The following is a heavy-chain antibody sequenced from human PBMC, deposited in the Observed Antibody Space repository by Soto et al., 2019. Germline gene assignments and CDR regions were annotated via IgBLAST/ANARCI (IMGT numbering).Heavy chain of an antibody. CDR3: AKPDLLWFGGLLPLDY. CDR1: GFTFSSYA. CDR2: ISGSGGST. J-gene: IGHJ4*02. V-gene: IGHV3-23*01. Sequence: EVQLLESGGGLVQPGGSLRLSCAASGFTFSSYAMSWVRQAPGKGLEWVSAISGSGGSTYYADSVKGRFTISRDNSKNTLYLQMNSLRAEDTAVYYCAKPDLLWFGGLLPLDYWGQGTLVTVSS. D-gene: IGHD3-10*01.